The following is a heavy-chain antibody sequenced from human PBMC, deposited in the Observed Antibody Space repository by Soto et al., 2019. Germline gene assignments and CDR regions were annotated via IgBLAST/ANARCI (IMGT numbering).Heavy chain of an antibody. D-gene: IGHD2-8*01. Sequence: EVQLLESGGGLVQPGGSLRLSCSASGFNFGSYGMSWVRQAPGKGLEWVSGLTASGLNTYYTDSVKGRFTISRDNSRNTVYLQMSGLGVEDTAVFHCAKGLGNAKEVWGQGPRSPFH. J-gene: IGHJ6*02. CDR2: LTASGLNT. CDR1: GFNFGSYG. CDR3: AKGLGNAKEV. V-gene: IGHV3-23*01.